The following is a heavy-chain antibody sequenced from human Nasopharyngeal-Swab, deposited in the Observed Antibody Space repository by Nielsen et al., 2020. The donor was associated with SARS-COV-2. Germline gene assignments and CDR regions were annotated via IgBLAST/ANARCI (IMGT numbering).Heavy chain of an antibody. CDR2: ISSSSSYI. V-gene: IGHV3-21*01. CDR1: AFTFRSYS. CDR3: ARDRARYQLDP. D-gene: IGHD2-2*01. J-gene: IGHJ5*02. Sequence: GESLNISCAASAFTFRSYSMNWVRQAPGKGLEWVSSISSSSSYIYYADSVKGRFTISRDNAKNSLYLQMNSLRAEDTAVYYCARDRARYQLDPWGQGTLVTVSS.